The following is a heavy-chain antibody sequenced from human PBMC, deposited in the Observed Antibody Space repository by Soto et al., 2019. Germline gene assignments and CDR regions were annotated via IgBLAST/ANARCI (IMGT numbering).Heavy chain of an antibody. CDR1: GGSISSSSYY. Sequence: SETLSLTCTVSGGSISSSSYYWGWIRQPPGKGLEWIGSIYYSGSTYYNPSLKSRVTISVDTSKNQFSLKLSSVTAADTAVYYCARLGVSSSGPDYMDVWGKGTTVTVSS. D-gene: IGHD6-6*01. CDR3: ARLGVSSSGPDYMDV. J-gene: IGHJ6*03. CDR2: IYYSGST. V-gene: IGHV4-39*01.